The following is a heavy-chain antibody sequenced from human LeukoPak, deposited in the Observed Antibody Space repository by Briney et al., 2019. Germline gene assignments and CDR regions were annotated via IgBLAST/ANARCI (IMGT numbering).Heavy chain of an antibody. D-gene: IGHD6-19*01. Sequence: PSETLSLTCTVSGGSISSGSYYWSWIRQPAGKGLEWIGRIYTSGSTNYNPSLKSRVTISVDTSKNQFSLKLSSVTAADTAVYYCARGKDSSGWYVGPRSWFDPWGQGTLVTVSS. J-gene: IGHJ5*02. V-gene: IGHV4-61*02. CDR1: GGSISSGSYY. CDR3: ARGKDSSGWYVGPRSWFDP. CDR2: IYTSGST.